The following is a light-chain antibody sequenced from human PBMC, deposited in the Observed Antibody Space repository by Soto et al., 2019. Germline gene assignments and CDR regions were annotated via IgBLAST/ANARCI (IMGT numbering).Light chain of an antibody. CDR2: DAS. J-gene: IGKJ3*01. Sequence: EIVLTQSPATLSLSPGERATLSCRASQSVSSYLAWYQQKPGQAPRLLIYDASNRATGIPARFSGSGSGTDFPRTISSLEPEDFAVYYCQQRSNWRGFTFGPGTKVDIK. V-gene: IGKV3-11*01. CDR3: QQRSNWRGFT. CDR1: QSVSSY.